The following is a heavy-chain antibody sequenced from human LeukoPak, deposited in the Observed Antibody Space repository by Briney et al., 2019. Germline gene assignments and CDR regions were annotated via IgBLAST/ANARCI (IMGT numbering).Heavy chain of an antibody. CDR3: ARETTGTLYY. CDR2: IYSGGST. Sequence: GGSLRLSCAASGFTVSSNYMSWVRQAPGKGLEWVSIIYSGGSTYYADSVKGRFTISRDNSKNTLYLQMNSLRAEDTAVYYCARETTGTLYYWGQGSLVTVSS. D-gene: IGHD1-1*01. V-gene: IGHV3-66*01. J-gene: IGHJ4*02. CDR1: GFTVSSNY.